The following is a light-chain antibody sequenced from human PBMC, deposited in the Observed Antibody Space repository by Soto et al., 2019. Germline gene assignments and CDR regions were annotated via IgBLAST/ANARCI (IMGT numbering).Light chain of an antibody. CDR2: DVS. J-gene: IGLJ2*01. V-gene: IGLV2-14*03. Sequence: QSALTQPASVSGSPGQSITISCTGTSSDVGGYNYVSWYQQHPGKAPKLMIYDVSNRPSGFSNRFSGSKSGNTASLTISGLQAEDEADYYCGSYTSSSTVIFGGGTKVTVL. CDR3: GSYTSSSTVI. CDR1: SSDVGGYNY.